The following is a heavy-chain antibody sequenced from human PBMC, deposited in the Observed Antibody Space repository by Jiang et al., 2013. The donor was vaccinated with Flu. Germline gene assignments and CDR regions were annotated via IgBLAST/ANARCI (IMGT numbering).Heavy chain of an antibody. D-gene: IGHD2-2*01. CDR3: ARQKLREVPPGGGPLTGWFDP. V-gene: IGHV4-59*08. CDR1: GGSVNGYY. J-gene: IGHJ5*02. CDR2: FILVGPP. Sequence: PGLVKPSETLSLTCTVSGGSVNGYYWNWIRLSQGRDWSGLGTFILVGPPNTIPPSRSRVAISIDTSKNQFSLQLHPMTAADTAIYYCARQKLREVPPGGGPLTGWFDPWGQGSLVTVSS.